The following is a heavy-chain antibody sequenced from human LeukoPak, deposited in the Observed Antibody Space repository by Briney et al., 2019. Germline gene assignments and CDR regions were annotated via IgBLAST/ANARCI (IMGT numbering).Heavy chain of an antibody. V-gene: IGHV3-11*04. Sequence: GGSLRLSCAASGFTFSDYYMSWIRQAPGKGLERVSYISSSGSTIYYADSVKGRFTISRDNAKNSLYLQMNSLRAEDTAVYYCARGCSSTSCYGMDVWGQGTTVTVSS. D-gene: IGHD2-2*01. J-gene: IGHJ6*02. CDR1: GFTFSDYY. CDR3: ARGCSSTSCYGMDV. CDR2: ISSSGSTI.